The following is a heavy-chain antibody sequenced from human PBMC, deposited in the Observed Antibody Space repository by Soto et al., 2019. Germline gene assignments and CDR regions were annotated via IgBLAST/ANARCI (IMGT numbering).Heavy chain of an antibody. Sequence: QVQLVQSGPEVQKPGASVKVSCKASGYTFTSYGISWVRQAPGQGLAWMGWISAYNGNTNYAQKLQGRVTMTTDTSTSTAYMELRSLRSDDTAVYYCARDRRPSTVTPPTTWGQGTLVTVSS. J-gene: IGHJ4*02. D-gene: IGHD4-17*01. CDR3: ARDRRPSTVTPPTT. V-gene: IGHV1-18*01. CDR2: ISAYNGNT. CDR1: GYTFTSYG.